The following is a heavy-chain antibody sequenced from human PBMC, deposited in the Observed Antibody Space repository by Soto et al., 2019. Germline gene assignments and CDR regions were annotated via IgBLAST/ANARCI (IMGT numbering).Heavy chain of an antibody. CDR2: IYTSGST. D-gene: IGHD3-10*01. V-gene: IGHV4-4*07. CDR1: GGSISSYY. Sequence: PSETLSLTCTVSGGSISSYYWSWIRQPAGKGLEWIGRIYTSGSTNYNPSLKSRVTMSVDTSKNQFSLKLSSVTAADTAVYYCARGEEESFGELLFGFYYWGQGTLVTVSS. J-gene: IGHJ4*02. CDR3: ARGEEESFGELLFGFYY.